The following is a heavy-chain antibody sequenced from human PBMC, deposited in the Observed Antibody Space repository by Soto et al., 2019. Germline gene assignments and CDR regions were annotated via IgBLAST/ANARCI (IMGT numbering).Heavy chain of an antibody. CDR1: GFTVSDYD. CDR2: IRGDGGAT. CDR3: AKDRRGGEYPAFDL. D-gene: IGHD2-21*01. V-gene: IGHV3-23*01. J-gene: IGHJ3*01. Sequence: EVQLLESGGGLVQPGGSLRLSCAASGFTVSDYDMGWVRQAPGKGLEWVSLIRGDGGATYHADSVEGRLTISRDTSETTVYRQMNSLRAEDTALYYCAKDRRGGEYPAFDLWGQGTMVTVSS.